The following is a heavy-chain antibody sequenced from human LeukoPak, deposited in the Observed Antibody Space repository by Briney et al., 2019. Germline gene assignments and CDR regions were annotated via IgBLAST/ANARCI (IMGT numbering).Heavy chain of an antibody. D-gene: IGHD6-13*01. Sequence: GGSLRLSCGASGFTFSNYEMNWVRQAPGKGLEWLSHISTSCSTIYYANSVKGRFTISRDNAKNSVYLQMNSLTAEDTGLYYCARDATTAVGRVYMDVWGKGTTVTISS. CDR2: ISTSCSTI. CDR1: GFTFSNYE. V-gene: IGHV3-48*03. J-gene: IGHJ6*03. CDR3: ARDATTAVGRVYMDV.